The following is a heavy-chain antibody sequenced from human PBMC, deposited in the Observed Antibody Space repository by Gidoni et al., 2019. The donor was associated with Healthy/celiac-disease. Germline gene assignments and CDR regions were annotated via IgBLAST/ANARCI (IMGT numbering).Heavy chain of an antibody. Sequence: QVQLQESGPGLVKPSETLSLTCTVSGYSISRGYYWGWIRQPPGKGLEWIGSIYHSGSTYYNPSIKSRVTISVDTSKNQFSLKLSSVTAADTAVYYCARDLGWLRMRHAFDIWGQGTMVTVSS. CDR3: ARDLGWLRMRHAFDI. D-gene: IGHD5-12*01. CDR2: IYHSGST. J-gene: IGHJ3*02. V-gene: IGHV4-38-2*02. CDR1: GYSISRGYY.